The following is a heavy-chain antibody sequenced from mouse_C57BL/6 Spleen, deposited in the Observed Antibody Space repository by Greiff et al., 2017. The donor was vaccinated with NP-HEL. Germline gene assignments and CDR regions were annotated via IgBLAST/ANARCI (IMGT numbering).Heavy chain of an antibody. D-gene: IGHD2-4*01. CDR3: ARGFYDYDVFAY. Sequence: EVKVEESGGGLVKPGGSLKLSCAASGFTFSDYGMHWVRQAPEKGLEWVAYISSGSSTIYYADTVKGRFTISRDNAKNTLFLQMTSLMSEDTAMYYCARGFYDYDVFAYWGQGTLVTVSA. CDR1: GFTFSDYG. V-gene: IGHV5-17*01. CDR2: ISSGSSTI. J-gene: IGHJ3*01.